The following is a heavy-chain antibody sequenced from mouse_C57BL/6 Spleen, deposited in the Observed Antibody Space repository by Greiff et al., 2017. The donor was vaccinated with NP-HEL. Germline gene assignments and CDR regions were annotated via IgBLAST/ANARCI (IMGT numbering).Heavy chain of an antibody. V-gene: IGHV5-17*01. CDR1: GFTFSDYG. CDR3: ARSLIRLGNYFDY. Sequence: EVHLVESGGGLVKPGGSLKLSCAASGFTFSDYGMHWVRQAPEKGLEWVAYISSGSSTIYYADTVKGRFTISRDNAKNTLFLQMTSLRSEDTAMYYCARSLIRLGNYFDYWGQGTTLTVSS. CDR2: ISSGSSTI. J-gene: IGHJ2*01. D-gene: IGHD2-4*01.